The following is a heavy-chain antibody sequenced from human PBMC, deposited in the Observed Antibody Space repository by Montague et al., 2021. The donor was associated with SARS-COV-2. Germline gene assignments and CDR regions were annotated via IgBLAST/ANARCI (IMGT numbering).Heavy chain of an antibody. V-gene: IGHV2-5*01. J-gene: IGHJ6*02. CDR1: GFSLSTSGVG. CDR2: IYWNDDK. CDR3: AHRRIRVTIFGVVTNPYYYYGMDV. D-gene: IGHD3-3*01. Sequence: PTLVKPTQTLTLTCTFSGFSLSTSGVGVGWIRQPPGKALEWLALIYWNDDKRYSPSLKSRLTITKDTSKNQVVLTMTTMDPVDTATYYCAHRRIRVTIFGVVTNPYYYYGMDVWGQGTTVTVSS.